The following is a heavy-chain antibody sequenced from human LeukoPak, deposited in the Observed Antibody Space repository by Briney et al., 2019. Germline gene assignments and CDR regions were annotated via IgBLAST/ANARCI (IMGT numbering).Heavy chain of an antibody. D-gene: IGHD3-22*01. V-gene: IGHV4-61*09. J-gene: IGHJ4*02. CDR2: MNTTGST. CDR3: ARDRYYYDSSGPYYFDY. CDR1: GDSISIGSYY. Sequence: SETLSLTCTVSGDSISIGSYYWSWIRQPAGKGLEWIGHMNTTGSTKYNPSLKSRVTISVDTSNNQFSLKLSSVTAADTAVYYCARDRYYYDSSGPYYFDYWGQGTLVTVSS.